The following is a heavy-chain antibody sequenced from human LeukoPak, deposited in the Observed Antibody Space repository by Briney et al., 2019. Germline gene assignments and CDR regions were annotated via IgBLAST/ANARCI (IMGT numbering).Heavy chain of an antibody. CDR2: ICTSGST. V-gene: IGHV4-4*07. CDR1: GGSISTYC. J-gene: IGHJ4*02. CDR3: ARLSFHAQGYSGSDTYFFDY. Sequence: PSETLSLTCTVSGGSISTYCWSWIRQPAGKGLEWIGHICTSGSTNYNPSLKSRVTMSVDTSNNEFSLKPNSVTAADTAVYYCARLSFHAQGYSGSDTYFFDYWGQGTPVTVSS. D-gene: IGHD5-12*01.